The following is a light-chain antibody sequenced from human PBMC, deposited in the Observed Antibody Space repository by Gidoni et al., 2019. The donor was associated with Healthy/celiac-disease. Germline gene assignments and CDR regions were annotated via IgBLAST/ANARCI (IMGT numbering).Light chain of an antibody. Sequence: DIVMTQSPDSLAVSLGERATINCNSSQSVLYSSNNKNYLAWYQQKPGQPPKLLIYWASTRESGVPDRFSGSGSGTDFTLTISRLQAEDVAVYYCQQYYSTPLTFGGGTKVEIK. CDR1: QSVLYSSNNKNY. CDR2: WAS. V-gene: IGKV4-1*01. J-gene: IGKJ4*01. CDR3: QQYYSTPLT.